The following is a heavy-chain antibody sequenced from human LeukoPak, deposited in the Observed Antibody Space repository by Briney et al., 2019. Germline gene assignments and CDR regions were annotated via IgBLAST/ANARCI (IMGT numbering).Heavy chain of an antibody. CDR2: ISASGGST. CDR3: ARGSSSPTYYDFWSGYPER. J-gene: IGHJ4*02. V-gene: IGHV3-23*01. D-gene: IGHD3-3*01. Sequence: GGSLRLSCAASGFTFSSNAMTWVRQAPGRGLEWVSGISASGGSTNYADSVKGRLTISRDNAKNSLYLQMNSLRAEDTAVYYCARGSSSPTYYDFWSGYPERWGQGTLVTVSS. CDR1: GFTFSSNA.